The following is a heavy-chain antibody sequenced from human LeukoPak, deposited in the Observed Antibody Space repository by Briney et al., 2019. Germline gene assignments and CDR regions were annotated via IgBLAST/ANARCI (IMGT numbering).Heavy chain of an antibody. CDR3: ARDGGVTLREDWFDP. Sequence: SETLSLTCAVYGGSFSGYYWSWIRQPPGKGLEWIGEINHSGSTNYNPSLKSRVTISVDTSKNQFSLKLSSVTAADTAVYYCARDGGVTLREDWFDPWGQGTLVTVSS. V-gene: IGHV4-34*01. CDR1: GGSFSGYY. CDR2: INHSGST. J-gene: IGHJ5*02. D-gene: IGHD2-15*01.